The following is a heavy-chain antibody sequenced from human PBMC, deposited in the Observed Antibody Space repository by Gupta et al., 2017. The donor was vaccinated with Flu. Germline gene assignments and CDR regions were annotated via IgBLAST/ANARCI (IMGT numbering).Heavy chain of an antibody. CDR2: INHSGST. CDR1: GGSFSGYY. V-gene: IGHV4-34*01. Sequence: QVQLQQWGAGLLTPSETLSLTCAAYGGSFSGYYWSSIRQPPGKGVEGIGEINHSGSTNYNPSRKRRVTISVDTSKNQVSLKLSSVTAADTAVYYCARGRSGYSSSWYYRFDYWGQGTLVTVSS. CDR3: ARGRSGYSSSWYYRFDY. J-gene: IGHJ4*02. D-gene: IGHD6-13*01.